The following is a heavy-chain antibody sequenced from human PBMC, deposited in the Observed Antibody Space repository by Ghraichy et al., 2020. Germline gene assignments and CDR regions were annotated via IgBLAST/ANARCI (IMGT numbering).Heavy chain of an antibody. CDR2: IYYSGST. J-gene: IGHJ4*02. D-gene: IGHD6-13*01. V-gene: IGHV4-39*01. CDR1: GGSISSSSYY. CDR3: ARQSGIAAAGYDY. Sequence: SETLSLTCTVSGGSISSSSYYWGWIRQPPGKGLEWIGSIYYSGSTYYNPSLKSRVTISVDTSKNQFSRKLSSVTAADTAWYYWARQSGIAAAGYDYWGQGTLVTVSS.